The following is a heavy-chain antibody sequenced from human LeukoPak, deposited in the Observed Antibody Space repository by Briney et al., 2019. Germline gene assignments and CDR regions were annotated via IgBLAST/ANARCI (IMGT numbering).Heavy chain of an antibody. Sequence: SQTLSLTCAISGDSVSSNSAAWNWIRQSPSRGLEWLGRTYNRSKWYNDYAVSVKSRITINPDTSKNQFSLQLNSVTPEDTAVYYCARDASSWHVGYYYGMDVWGQGTTVTVSS. CDR3: ARDASSWHVGYYYGMDV. CDR1: GDSVSSNSAA. D-gene: IGHD6-13*01. J-gene: IGHJ6*02. V-gene: IGHV6-1*01. CDR2: TYNRSKWYN.